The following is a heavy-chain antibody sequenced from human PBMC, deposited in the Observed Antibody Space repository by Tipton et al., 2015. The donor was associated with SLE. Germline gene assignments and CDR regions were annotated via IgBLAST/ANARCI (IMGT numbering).Heavy chain of an antibody. CDR2: IYYSGST. CDR3: ASLGYCSSTSCSDY. D-gene: IGHD2-2*01. J-gene: IGHJ4*02. CDR1: GGSISSYY. V-gene: IGHV4-59*01. Sequence: LRLSCTVSGGSISSYYWSWIRQPPGKGLEWIGYIYYSGSTNYNPSLKSRATISVDTSKNQFSLKLSSVTAADTAVYYCASLGYCSSTSCSDYWGQGTLVTVSS.